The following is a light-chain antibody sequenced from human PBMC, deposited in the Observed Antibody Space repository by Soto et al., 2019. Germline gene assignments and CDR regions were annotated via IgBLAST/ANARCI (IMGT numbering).Light chain of an antibody. CDR3: QQRSNWIT. J-gene: IGKJ5*01. CDR2: DAS. V-gene: IGKV3-11*01. CDR1: QSVSSY. Sequence: DIVLTQSPATLSLSPGEIATLYCRASQSVSSYLAWYQQKPGQGPRLLIYDASNRATGIPARFTGSGSGTDFTLTITSLEPEDFAIYFCQQRSNWITFGQGTRLEIK.